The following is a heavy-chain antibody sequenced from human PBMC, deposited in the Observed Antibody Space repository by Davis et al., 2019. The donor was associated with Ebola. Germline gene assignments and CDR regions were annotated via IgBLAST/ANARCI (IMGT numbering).Heavy chain of an antibody. CDR2: SRNKANSYTT. D-gene: IGHD5-12*01. CDR3: AKDGRYSGYRMDY. J-gene: IGHJ4*02. CDR1: GFTFSDHY. Sequence: PSETLSLTCAASGFTFSDHYMDWVRQAPGKGLEWVGRSRNKANSYTTEYAASVKARFTISRDDSKNSLFLQMNSLRAEDTAVYYCAKDGRYSGYRMDYWGQGTLVTVSS. V-gene: IGHV3-72*01.